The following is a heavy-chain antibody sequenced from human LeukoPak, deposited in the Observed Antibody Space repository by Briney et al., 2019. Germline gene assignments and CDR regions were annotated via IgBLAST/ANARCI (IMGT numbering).Heavy chain of an antibody. D-gene: IGHD3-10*01. CDR3: ARHRRGSGDFDY. V-gene: IGHV3-48*02. CDR2: ITGSDNTI. J-gene: IGHJ4*02. Sequence: GGSLRLSCTASGFTITTYSMDWVRQAPGKGLEWISYITGSDNTIYYADSVKGRFTISRDNAKNSLWLQMNSLRDEDTAVYYCARHRRGSGDFDYWGQGTLVTVSS. CDR1: GFTITTYS.